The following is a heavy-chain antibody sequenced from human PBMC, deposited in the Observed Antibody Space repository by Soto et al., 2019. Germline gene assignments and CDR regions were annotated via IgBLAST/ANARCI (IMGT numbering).Heavy chain of an antibody. CDR3: ARDFGAGAHFDH. CDR1: GGSISSSSYY. Sequence: PSETLSLTCTVSGGSISSSSYYWGWIRQPPGKGLEWIGSVYYSGNTYYNPSLKSRVTISVDTAKNQFSLKLTSVTVADTAVYYCARDFGAGAHFDHWGQGSLVTRLL. J-gene: IGHJ4*02. V-gene: IGHV4-39*02. D-gene: IGHD3-10*01. CDR2: VYYSGNT.